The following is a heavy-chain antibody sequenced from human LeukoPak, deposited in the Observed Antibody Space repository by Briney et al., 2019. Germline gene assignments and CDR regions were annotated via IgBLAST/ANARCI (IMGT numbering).Heavy chain of an antibody. J-gene: IGHJ4*02. CDR3: ARARANYDYVWGSYRHDFDY. D-gene: IGHD3-16*02. Sequence: PSETLSLTCTVSGGSISSYYWSWIRQPPGKGLEWIGYIYYSGSTNYNPSLKSRVTISVDTSKNQFSLKLSSVTAADTAVYYCARARANYDYVWGSYRHDFDYWGQGTLVTVSS. CDR2: IYYSGST. V-gene: IGHV4-59*01. CDR1: GGSISSYY.